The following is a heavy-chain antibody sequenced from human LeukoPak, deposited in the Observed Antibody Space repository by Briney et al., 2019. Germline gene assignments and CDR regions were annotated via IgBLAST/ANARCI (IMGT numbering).Heavy chain of an antibody. CDR3: ARDRGWLQSPFDY. Sequence: PGGSPRLSCAASGFTFSSYWMSWVRQAPGKGLEWVANIKQDGSEKYYVDSVKGRFTISRDNAKNSLYLQMNSLRAEDTAVYYCARDRGWLQSPFDYWGQGTLVTVSS. V-gene: IGHV3-7*01. CDR2: IKQDGSEK. J-gene: IGHJ4*02. D-gene: IGHD5-24*01. CDR1: GFTFSSYW.